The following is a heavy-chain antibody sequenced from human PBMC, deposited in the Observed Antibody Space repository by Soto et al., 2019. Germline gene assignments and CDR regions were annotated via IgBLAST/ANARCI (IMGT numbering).Heavy chain of an antibody. J-gene: IGHJ4*02. CDR2: ISAYNGNT. Sequence: ASVKVSCKASGYTFTGYYMHWVRQAPGQGLEWMGWISAYNGNTNYAQKLQGRVTMTTDTSTSTAYMELSRLRSDDTAVYYCARFWQGNYFDYWGQGTLVTVSS. D-gene: IGHD3-3*01. CDR1: GYTFTGYY. V-gene: IGHV1-18*04. CDR3: ARFWQGNYFDY.